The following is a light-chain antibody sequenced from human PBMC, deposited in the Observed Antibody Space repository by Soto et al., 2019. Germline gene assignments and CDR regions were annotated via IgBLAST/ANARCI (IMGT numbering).Light chain of an antibody. V-gene: IGKV3-15*01. Sequence: EVVMTQSPVTLSVSPGEGATLSCRASQSVISYLAWYQQKPGQAPRLLIYGASTRATDVPARFSGSGSGTEFTITISSMQPEDFGVYYCLKYNNWPWLTFGGGTKVEI. J-gene: IGKJ4*01. CDR1: QSVISY. CDR3: LKYNNWPWLT. CDR2: GAS.